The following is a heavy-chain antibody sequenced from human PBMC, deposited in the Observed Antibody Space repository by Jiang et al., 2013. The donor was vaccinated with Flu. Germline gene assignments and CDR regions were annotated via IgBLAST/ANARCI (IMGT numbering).Heavy chain of an antibody. Sequence: VQLVESGTEVKKPGASVRVSCKTSAYTFTTHYMHWVRQAPGQGLEWMGIINPSSGSTSYAQNFQGRVTMTRDTSTSTIYMELSSLRSEDTAVYYCARDSGYKNYFDNWGQGTLVTVSS. CDR1: AYTFTTHY. CDR2: INPSSGST. CDR3: ARDSGYKNYFDN. V-gene: IGHV1-46*03. J-gene: IGHJ4*02. D-gene: IGHD5-12*01.